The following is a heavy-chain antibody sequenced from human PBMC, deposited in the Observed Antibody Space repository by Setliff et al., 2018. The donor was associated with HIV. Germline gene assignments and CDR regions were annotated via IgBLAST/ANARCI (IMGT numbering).Heavy chain of an antibody. Sequence: KPSETLSLTCDVYGGSFRGYYWSWIRQSPGKGLEWIAEINDSGTTTSNPSLKSRVTISLDTPKNQFSLKLNSVTAADTAVYYCARSTWTRFGGALTQLWPQRGAFDIWGQGTKVTVSS. CDR3: ARSTWTRFGGALTQLWPQRGAFDI. CDR2: INDSGTT. V-gene: IGHV4-34*01. J-gene: IGHJ3*02. D-gene: IGHD5-18*01. CDR1: GGSFRGYY.